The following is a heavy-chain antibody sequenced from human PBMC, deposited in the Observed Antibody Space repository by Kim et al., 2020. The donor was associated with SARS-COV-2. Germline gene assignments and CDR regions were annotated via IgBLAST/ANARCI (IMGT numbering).Heavy chain of an antibody. J-gene: IGHJ4*02. CDR1: GFTFVAYA. CDR2: IGGSGGRP. Sequence: GGSLRLSCAASGFTFVAYAMTWVRQAPGKGLEWVAIIGGSGGRPQYADSVKGRFIISRDNSNNTLYLQMNRLRGDDAAVYFCARNVISIYHSVDSSGYTWAFDYWGQGFPVTVSS. V-gene: IGHV3-23*01. D-gene: IGHD3-22*01. CDR3: ARNVISIYHSVDSSGYTWAFDY.